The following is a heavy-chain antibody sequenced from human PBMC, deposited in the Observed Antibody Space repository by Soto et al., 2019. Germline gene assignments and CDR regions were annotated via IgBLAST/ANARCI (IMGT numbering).Heavy chain of an antibody. J-gene: IGHJ4*02. CDR2: TSIFNNKT. CDR3: ARDGSAGSLEY. CDR1: GYTFMSYG. Sequence: QVLLVQSGTEVKKSGASVRVSCRASGYTFMSYGISWVRQAPGQGLEWLGRTSIFNNKTNYAQKFQGRFTMTTDTSTSTVYLEVRGLRSEDTAVYYCARDGSAGSLEYWGPGTLVAGSA. D-gene: IGHD3-10*01. V-gene: IGHV1-18*04.